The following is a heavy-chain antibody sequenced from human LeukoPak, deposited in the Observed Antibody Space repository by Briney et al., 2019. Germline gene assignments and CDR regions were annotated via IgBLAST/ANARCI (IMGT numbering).Heavy chain of an antibody. D-gene: IGHD2-15*01. J-gene: IGHJ6*02. V-gene: IGHV4-59*01. CDR2: IYFSGTT. CDR1: GGSISPYY. Sequence: SETLSLTCTVSGGSISPYYWSWIRQPPGKGLEYIGYIYFSGTTDYNPSLKSRVTISVDTSKNQFSLKVTSVSAADTAVYYCARIMQTPWGMDVWGQGTTVTVSS. CDR3: ARIMQTPWGMDV.